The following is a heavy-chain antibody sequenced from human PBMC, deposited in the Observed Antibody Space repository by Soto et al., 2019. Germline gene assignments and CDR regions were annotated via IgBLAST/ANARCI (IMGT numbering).Heavy chain of an antibody. CDR3: ARTPLAEHGDYGSYYFDS. CDR1: GGTFSSYA. CDR2: IIPIFGTA. J-gene: IGHJ4*02. D-gene: IGHD4-17*01. Sequence: QVQLVQSGAEVKKPGSSVEVSCKASGGTFSSYAISWVRQAPGQGLEWMGGIIPIFGTANYAQKFQGRVTITADESTSTAYMELSSLRSEDTAVYYCARTPLAEHGDYGSYYFDSWGQGTLVTVSS. V-gene: IGHV1-69*12.